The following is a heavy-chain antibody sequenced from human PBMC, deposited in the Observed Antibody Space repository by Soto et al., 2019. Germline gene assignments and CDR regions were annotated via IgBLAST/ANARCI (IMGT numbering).Heavy chain of an antibody. Sequence: ASVKVSCKTSGYTFTAYGINWVRQAPGQGLEWMGWVSAYNGVTNYAQKLHGRVAMTTDTSTKTAYMELRSLRPDDTAVYYCAGGMARGAYYYMDVGGIGTTVTVSS. CDR2: VSAYNGVT. CDR1: GYTFTAYG. CDR3: AGGMARGAYYYMDV. D-gene: IGHD3-10*01. V-gene: IGHV1-18*01. J-gene: IGHJ6*04.